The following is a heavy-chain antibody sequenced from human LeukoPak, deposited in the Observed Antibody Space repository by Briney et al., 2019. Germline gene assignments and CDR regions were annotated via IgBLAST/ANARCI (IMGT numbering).Heavy chain of an antibody. Sequence: PGGSLRLSCTASGFSFGNYSMNWVRQAPGTGLEWISYISSSSSTIYYADSVEGRFTISRDNAKNSLYLQMNSLRDDDTAIYYCARVDCSGGGCYSALNQWGQGTLVTVSS. CDR1: GFSFGNYS. V-gene: IGHV3-48*02. D-gene: IGHD2-15*01. J-gene: IGHJ4*02. CDR3: ARVDCSGGGCYSALNQ. CDR2: ISSSSSTI.